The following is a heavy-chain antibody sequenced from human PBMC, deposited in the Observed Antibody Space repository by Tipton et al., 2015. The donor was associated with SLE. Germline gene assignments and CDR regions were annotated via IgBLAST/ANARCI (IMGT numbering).Heavy chain of an antibody. J-gene: IGHJ1*01. V-gene: IGHV4-31*02. CDR2: ITYSGHT. Sequence: LRLSCTVPGGPLNNGGYYWNYIRQQPGEGLEWIGHITYSGHTLYNPSLLSRVTISVDTSKNQFSLKLTSVTAADTAVSFCATSRPWGVITQYFHHWGQGTVVIVSS. CDR1: GGPLNNGGYY. D-gene: IGHD3-10*01. CDR3: ATSRPWGVITQYFHH.